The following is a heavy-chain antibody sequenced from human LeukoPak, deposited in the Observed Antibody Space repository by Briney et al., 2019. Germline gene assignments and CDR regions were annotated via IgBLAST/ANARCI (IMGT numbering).Heavy chain of an antibody. J-gene: IGHJ4*02. CDR1: GGSISSGDYY. V-gene: IGHV4-30-4*01. CDR2: IYYSGST. CDR3: ASGVDYVWGSYRSRSFPFDY. Sequence: SETLSLTCTVSGGSISSGDYYWSWIRQPPGKGLEWIGYIYYSGSTYYNPSLKSQVTISVDTSKNQFSLKLSSVTAADTAVYYCASGVDYVWGSYRSRSFPFDYWGQGTLVTVSS. D-gene: IGHD3-16*02.